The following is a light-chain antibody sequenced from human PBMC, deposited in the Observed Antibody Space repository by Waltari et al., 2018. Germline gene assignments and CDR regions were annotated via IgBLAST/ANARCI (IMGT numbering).Light chain of an antibody. J-gene: IGKJ1*01. CDR2: RAS. CDR1: QSVRTF. Sequence: DIQMTQSPSTLSASVGDRVTITCRASQSVRTFLAWYQQKPGKAPKLLIYRASTLESGFPSRFAGSGSETEFTLTISGLQPDDFATYYCQQYNHYSWTFGQGTEVDIK. V-gene: IGKV1-5*03. CDR3: QQYNHYSWT.